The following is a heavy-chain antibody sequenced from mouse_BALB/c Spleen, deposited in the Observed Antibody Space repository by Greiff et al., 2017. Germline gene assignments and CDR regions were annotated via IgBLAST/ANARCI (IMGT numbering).Heavy chain of an antibody. J-gene: IGHJ3*01. V-gene: IGHV2-2*02. Sequence: VHLVESGPGLVQPSQSLSITCTVSGFSLTSYGVHWVRQSPGKGLEWLGVIWSGGSTDYNAAFISRLSISKDNSKSQVFFKMNSLQANDTAIYYCARKKDYGNSDWFAYWGQGTLVTVSA. D-gene: IGHD2-1*01. CDR1: GFSLTSYG. CDR3: ARKKDYGNSDWFAY. CDR2: IWSGGST.